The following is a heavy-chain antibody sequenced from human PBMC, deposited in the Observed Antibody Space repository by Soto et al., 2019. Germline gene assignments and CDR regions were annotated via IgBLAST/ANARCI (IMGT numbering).Heavy chain of an antibody. D-gene: IGHD6-13*01. J-gene: IGHJ6*02. CDR2: ISGSGGRS. CDR1: GFAFSTYA. V-gene: IGHV3-23*01. Sequence: PGGSLRLSCAAAGFAFSTYAMTWVRQAPGKGLEWVSVISGSGGRSYDAASVEGRFTISRDNSKKTLFLQMNGLRAEDKAVYYCAKVTKRAAAGRYEYYKYGMDVWGQGTTVTVSS. CDR3: AKVTKRAAAGRYEYYKYGMDV.